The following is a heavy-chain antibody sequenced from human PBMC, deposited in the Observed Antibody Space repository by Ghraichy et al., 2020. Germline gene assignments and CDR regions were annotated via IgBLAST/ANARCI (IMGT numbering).Heavy chain of an antibody. J-gene: IGHJ6*02. CDR2: IIPIFGTA. D-gene: IGHD2-2*01. CDR1: GGTFSSYA. V-gene: IGHV1-69*13. Sequence: SVKVSCKASGGTFSSYAISWVRQAPGQGLEWMGGIIPIFGTANYAQKFQGRVTITADESTSTAYMELSSLRSEDTAVYYCARDHCSSTSCYGADYYYYGMDVWGQGTTVTVSS. CDR3: ARDHCSSTSCYGADYYYYGMDV.